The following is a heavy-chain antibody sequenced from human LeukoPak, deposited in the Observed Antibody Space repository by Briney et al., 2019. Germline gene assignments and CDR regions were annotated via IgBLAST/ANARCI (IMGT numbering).Heavy chain of an antibody. V-gene: IGHV3-66*02. J-gene: IGHJ5*02. Sequence: AGGSLRLSCAASGITVSQNDMSWVRQAPGRGLEWVSLIYADGATHYADSVKGRFTISRDNSKNTVYLEMNSLRPEDTAVYFCARDRAGRKAWVEFDPWGQGTLVTVSS. CDR3: ARDRAGRKAWVEFDP. D-gene: IGHD3-10*01. CDR2: IYADGAT. CDR1: GITVSQND.